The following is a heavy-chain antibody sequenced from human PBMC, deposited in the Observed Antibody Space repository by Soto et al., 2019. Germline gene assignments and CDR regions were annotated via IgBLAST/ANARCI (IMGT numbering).Heavy chain of an antibody. Sequence: VQLVESGGGLVQPGRSLRLSCAASGFTFSSNSMNWVRQAPGKGLEWVSFISSSSTTIYHADSVRGRFTISRDNAKNSLYLQMNSLRAEDTAVYYCARDLGRGYWDYWGQGTLVAVSS. J-gene: IGHJ4*02. V-gene: IGHV3-48*01. CDR3: ARDLGRGYWDY. D-gene: IGHD2-15*01. CDR2: ISSSSTTI. CDR1: GFTFSSNS.